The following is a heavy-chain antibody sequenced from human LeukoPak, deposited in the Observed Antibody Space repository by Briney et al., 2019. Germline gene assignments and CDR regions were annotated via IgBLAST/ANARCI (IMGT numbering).Heavy chain of an antibody. CDR3: ARDVDYDSSGYFYYYYGMDV. D-gene: IGHD3-22*01. V-gene: IGHV3-7*01. CDR2: IKQDGSEK. J-gene: IGHJ6*02. CDR1: GFTFSSYS. Sequence: GGSLRLSCALSGFTFSSYSMNWVRQAPGKGLEWVANIKQDGSEKYYVDSVKGRFTISRDNAKNSLYLQMNSLRAEDTAVYYCARDVDYDSSGYFYYYYGMDVWGQGTTVTVSS.